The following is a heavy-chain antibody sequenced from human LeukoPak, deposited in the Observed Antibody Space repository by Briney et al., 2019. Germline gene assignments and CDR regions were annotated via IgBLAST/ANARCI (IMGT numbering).Heavy chain of an antibody. CDR3: AREVRSYGMDV. CDR1: GFTVSSNY. D-gene: IGHD3-10*01. CDR2: ISSSSSYT. V-gene: IGHV3-11*06. Sequence: GGSLRLSCAASGFTVSSNYMSWVRQAPGKGLEWVSYISSSSSYTNYADSVKGRFTISRDNAKNSLYLQMNSLRAEDTAVYYCAREVRSYGMDVWGKGTTVTVSS. J-gene: IGHJ6*04.